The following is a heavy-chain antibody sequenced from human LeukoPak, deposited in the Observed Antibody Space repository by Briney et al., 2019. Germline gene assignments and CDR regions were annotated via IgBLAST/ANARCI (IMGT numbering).Heavy chain of an antibody. V-gene: IGHV1-2*02. CDR3: ARGSVTMVRGVMYYYYYMGV. D-gene: IGHD3-10*01. J-gene: IGHJ6*03. CDR1: GCTFTGYY. Sequence: ASVKVSCKASGCTFTGYYMHWVRQAPGQGLEWMGWINPNSGGTNYAQKFQGRVTMTRDTSISTAYMELSRLRSDDTAVYYCARGSVTMVRGVMYYYYYMGVWGKGTTVTISS. CDR2: INPNSGGT.